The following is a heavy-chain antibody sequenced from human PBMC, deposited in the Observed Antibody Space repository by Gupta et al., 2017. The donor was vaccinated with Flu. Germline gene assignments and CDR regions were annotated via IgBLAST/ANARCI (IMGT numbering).Heavy chain of an antibody. V-gene: IGHV3-9*01. CDR1: GFTFDDYG. CDR3: AKDKQTGYTSAAPAFDI. CDR2: ISWNSGIK. D-gene: IGHD1-1*01. J-gene: IGHJ3*02. Sequence: EVQLVESGGGVVQTGRSLRVSCAASGFTFDDYGKHWVQHAPGKGLEWVSGISWNSGIKGYGDSVKGRFTISRDSAKSSLYLQMNSLRAEDTALYYCAKDKQTGYTSAAPAFDIWGQGTMVIVSS.